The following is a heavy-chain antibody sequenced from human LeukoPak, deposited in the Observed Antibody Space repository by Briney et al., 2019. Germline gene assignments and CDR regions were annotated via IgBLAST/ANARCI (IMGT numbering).Heavy chain of an antibody. V-gene: IGHV3-23*01. CDR1: GFPLSSYA. D-gene: IGHD2-21*01. Sequence: GGSLRLACAASGFPLSSYAMSWVRQVPGKGLEWVSATSSSDDGTYHADSVRGRFTIYRDNFRNTLYLQMNRLRVEDAALYYCARAPVTSCRGAFCYPFDLWGQGVLVTVSS. CDR3: ARAPVTSCRGAFCYPFDL. J-gene: IGHJ4*02. CDR2: TSSSDDGT.